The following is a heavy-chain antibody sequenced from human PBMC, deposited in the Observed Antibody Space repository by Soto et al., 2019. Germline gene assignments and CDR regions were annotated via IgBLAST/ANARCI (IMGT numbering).Heavy chain of an antibody. J-gene: IGHJ4*02. V-gene: IGHV4-59*01. D-gene: IGHD5-12*01. CDR3: AREGFSGYEALDY. CDR1: GGPIRSYY. CDR2: IAYTGIT. Sequence: QVQLQESGPRLLKPSETLSLTCSVSGGPIRSYYLRWVRQAPGKGLEWIAYIAYTGITGYNPSLRGRVTISGDTSQNLFSLKMTSVTAAYTAVYYCAREGFSGYEALDYWGQGILVTVS.